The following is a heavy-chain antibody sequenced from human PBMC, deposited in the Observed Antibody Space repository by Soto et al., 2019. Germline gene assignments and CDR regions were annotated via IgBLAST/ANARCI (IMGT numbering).Heavy chain of an antibody. D-gene: IGHD2-2*01. CDR3: AKEKHDASWTAFDY. CDR2: IGRDGIYT. V-gene: IGHV3-43*01. CDR1: GFTFDDFS. J-gene: IGHJ4*02. Sequence: GGSLRLSCAASGFTFDDFSMHWVRQAPGKGLEWVSLIGRDGIYTYYADSVKGRFTISRDNSKNSLYLQMNSLRTEDTAFYFCAKEKHDASWTAFDYWGQGTQVTVSS.